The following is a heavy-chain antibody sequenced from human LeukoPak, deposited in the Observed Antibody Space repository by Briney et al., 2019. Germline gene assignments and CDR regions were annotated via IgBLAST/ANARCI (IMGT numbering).Heavy chain of an antibody. D-gene: IGHD3-3*01. CDR1: GGSISSSSYY. CDR2: IYTSGST. Sequence: SETLSLTCTVSGGSISSSSYYWSWIRQPAGKGLEWIGRIYTSGSTNYNPSLKSRVTISVDTSKNQFSLKLSSVTAADTAVYYCARDQYYDFWSGYSYYYYYMDVWGKGTTVTVSS. CDR3: ARDQYYDFWSGYSYYYYYMDV. V-gene: IGHV4-61*02. J-gene: IGHJ6*03.